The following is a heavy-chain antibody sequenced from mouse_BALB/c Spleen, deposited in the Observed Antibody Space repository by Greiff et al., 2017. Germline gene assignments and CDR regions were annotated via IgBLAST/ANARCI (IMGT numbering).Heavy chain of an antibody. Sequence: VKLVESGPGLVAPSQSLSITCTVSGFSLTSYGVHWVRQPPGKGLEWLGVIWAGGSTNYNSALMSRLSISKDNSKSQVFLKMNSLQTDDTAMYYCASGYDYDWFAYWGQGTLVTVSA. CDR2: IWAGGST. J-gene: IGHJ3*01. CDR3: ASGYDYDWFAY. D-gene: IGHD2-4*01. CDR1: GFSLTSYG. V-gene: IGHV2-9*02.